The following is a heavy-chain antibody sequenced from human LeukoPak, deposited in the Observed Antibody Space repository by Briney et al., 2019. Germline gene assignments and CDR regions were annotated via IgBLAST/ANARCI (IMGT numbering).Heavy chain of an antibody. Sequence: SETLSLTCAVYGGSFSGYYWSWIRQPPGKGLEWIGEINHSGSTNYNPSLKSRVTISVDTSKNQFSLKLSSVTAEDTAVYYCARDVYYYDSSGGLDYWGQGTLVTVSS. D-gene: IGHD3-22*01. CDR1: GGSFSGYY. J-gene: IGHJ4*02. CDR3: ARDVYYYDSSGGLDY. CDR2: INHSGST. V-gene: IGHV4-34*01.